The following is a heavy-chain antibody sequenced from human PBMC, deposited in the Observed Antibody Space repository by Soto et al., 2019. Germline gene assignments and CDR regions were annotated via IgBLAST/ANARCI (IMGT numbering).Heavy chain of an antibody. Sequence: SETLSLTCAVSGYSISSGYYWGWLRQPPGKGLEWIGSTYHGGSTYYNPSLNSRVTLSIDMTNNHVSLILNSVTAADTAVYYCARVGPWVPYYYDGSPYTFENWFDPWGQGTLVTVSS. CDR1: GYSISSGYY. CDR3: ARVGPWVPYYYDGSPYTFENWFDP. CDR2: TYHGGST. V-gene: IGHV4-38-2*01. J-gene: IGHJ5*02. D-gene: IGHD3-22*01.